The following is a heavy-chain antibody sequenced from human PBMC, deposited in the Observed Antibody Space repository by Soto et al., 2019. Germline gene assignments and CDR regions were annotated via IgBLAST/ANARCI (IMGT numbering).Heavy chain of an antibody. V-gene: IGHV1-2*04. Sequence: ASGKVSCKASVYTFTGYYMHWVRQAPGQGLEWMGWINPNSGGTNYAQKFQGWVTMTRDTSISTAYMELSRLRSDDTAVYYCARERERLFDYWGQGTLVTVSS. J-gene: IGHJ4*02. D-gene: IGHD1-26*01. CDR3: ARERERLFDY. CDR1: VYTFTGYY. CDR2: INPNSGGT.